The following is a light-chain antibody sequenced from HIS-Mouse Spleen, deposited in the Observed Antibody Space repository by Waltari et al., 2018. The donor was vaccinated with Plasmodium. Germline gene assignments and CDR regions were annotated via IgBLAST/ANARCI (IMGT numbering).Light chain of an antibody. CDR1: SSAVGGYTY. V-gene: IGLV2-8*01. J-gene: IGLJ2*01. CDR2: EVS. Sequence: QSALTQPPSASGSPGQSVTISCTGTSSAVGGYTYVSWYQQPPGRAPKLMIYEVSKRPSGVPDRFSGSKSGNTASLTVSGLQAEDEADYYCSSYAGSNNLVFGGGTKLTVL. CDR3: SSYAGSNNLV.